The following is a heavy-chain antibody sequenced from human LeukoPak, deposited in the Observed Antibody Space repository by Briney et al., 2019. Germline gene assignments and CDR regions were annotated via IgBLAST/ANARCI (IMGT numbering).Heavy chain of an antibody. CDR1: GFTFSSYA. J-gene: IGHJ4*02. D-gene: IGHD6-13*01. CDR2: ISGSGGST. V-gene: IGHV3-23*01. Sequence: AGGSLRLSCAASGFTFSSYAMSWVRQAPGKGLEWVSAISGSGGSTYYADSVKGRFTISRDNSKNTLYLQMNSLRAKDTAVYYCAKVYSSSWYGFDYWGQGTLVTVSS. CDR3: AKVYSSSWYGFDY.